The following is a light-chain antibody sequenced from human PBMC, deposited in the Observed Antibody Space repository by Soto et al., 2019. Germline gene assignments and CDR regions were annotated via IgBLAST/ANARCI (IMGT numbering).Light chain of an antibody. V-gene: IGKV3-11*01. CDR1: QSVATY. CDR3: QQRSNYT. Sequence: EIVLTQSPATLSLSPGEGAALSCRASQSVATYLAWYQQKPGQAPRLLIYDASNRATGIPARFSGSGSGTDFTLASSSLEPEDFAVYYCQQRSNYTFGQGTKLEIK. CDR2: DAS. J-gene: IGKJ2*01.